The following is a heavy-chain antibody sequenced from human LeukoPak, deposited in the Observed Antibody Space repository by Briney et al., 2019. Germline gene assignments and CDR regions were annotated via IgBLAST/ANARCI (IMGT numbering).Heavy chain of an antibody. CDR1: GGTFSSDT. D-gene: IGHD3-3*01. CDR3: ASRAPDLEPADY. J-gene: IGHJ4*02. CDR2: IIPILGIA. V-gene: IGHV1-69*02. Sequence: ASVKVSCKASGGTFSSDTISWVRQAPGQGLEWMGRIIPILGIANYAQKFQGRVTITADKSTSTAYMELSSLRSEDTALYYCASRAPDLEPADYWGQGTLVTVSS.